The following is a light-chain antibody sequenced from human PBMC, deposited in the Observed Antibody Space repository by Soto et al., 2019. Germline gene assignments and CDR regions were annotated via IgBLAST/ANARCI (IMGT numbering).Light chain of an antibody. CDR3: CSYGGSSAV. J-gene: IGLJ7*01. CDR2: EVS. V-gene: IGLV2-23*02. CDR1: SSDVGGHNL. Sequence: QSALTQPASVSGSPGQSITISCTGTSSDVGGHNLVSWYQQHPGQAPKLMIYEVSKRPLGVSARFSASKSGNTASLTISGLQAEDESDYYCCSYGGSSAVFGGGTQLTVL.